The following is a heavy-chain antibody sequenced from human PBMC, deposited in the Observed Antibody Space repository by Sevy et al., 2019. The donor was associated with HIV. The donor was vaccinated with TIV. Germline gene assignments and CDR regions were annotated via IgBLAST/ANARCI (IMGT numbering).Heavy chain of an antibody. CDR1: GFTFSSYS. V-gene: IGHV3-48*01. CDR2: ISSSRSTI. D-gene: IGHD3-16*01. J-gene: IGHJ5*02. Sequence: GGSLRLSCAASGFTFSSYSMNWVRQAPGKGLEWVSYISSSRSTIYYADSVKGRFTISRDNAKNSLYLQMNSLRAEDTAVYYCASGGSSFDPWGQGTLVTVSS. CDR3: ASGGSSFDP.